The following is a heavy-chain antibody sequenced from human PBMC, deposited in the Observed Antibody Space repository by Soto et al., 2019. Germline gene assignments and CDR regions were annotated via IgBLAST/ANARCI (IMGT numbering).Heavy chain of an antibody. CDR3: ARDNTRLLWFGELAWFDP. D-gene: IGHD3-10*01. J-gene: IGHJ5*02. CDR2: IIPIFGTA. CDR1: GGTFSSYA. V-gene: IGHV1-69*06. Sequence: RASVKVSCKASGGTFSSYAISWVRQAPGQGLEWMGGIIPIFGTANYAQKFQGRVTITADKSTSTAYMELSSLRSEDTAVYYCARDNTRLLWFGELAWFDPWGQGTLVTVSS.